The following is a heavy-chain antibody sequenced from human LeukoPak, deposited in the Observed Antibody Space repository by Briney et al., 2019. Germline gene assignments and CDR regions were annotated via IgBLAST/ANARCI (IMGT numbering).Heavy chain of an antibody. CDR2: ISGSGTNT. CDR1: GFTFSSYA. Sequence: GGSLRLSCAASGFTFSSYAMNWVRQAPGKGLEWVSGISGSGTNTDYIDSVKGRFTVSRDNSKNTLYLQMNSLRAEDKAVYYCARDREMATRLHDAFDIWGQGTMVTVSS. V-gene: IGHV3-23*01. CDR3: ARDREMATRLHDAFDI. J-gene: IGHJ3*02. D-gene: IGHD5-24*01.